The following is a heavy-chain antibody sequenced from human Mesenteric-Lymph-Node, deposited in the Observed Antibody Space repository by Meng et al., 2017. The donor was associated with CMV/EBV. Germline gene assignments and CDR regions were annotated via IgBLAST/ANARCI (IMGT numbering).Heavy chain of an antibody. CDR3: ARENHIVSDS. CDR2: ISSSGTTI. V-gene: IGHV3-11*01. D-gene: IGHD2-21*01. CDR1: GFTFSDYY. J-gene: IGHJ4*02. Sequence: LSCAASGFTFSDYYMNYIRQAPGKGLEWVAYISSSGTTIYYADSVKGRFTISRDNAKNSLYLQMDNLRAEDTAMYYCARENHIVSDSWGQGTLVTVSS.